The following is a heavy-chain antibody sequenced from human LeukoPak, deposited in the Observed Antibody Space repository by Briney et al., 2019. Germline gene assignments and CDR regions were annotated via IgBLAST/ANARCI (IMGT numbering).Heavy chain of an antibody. V-gene: IGHV3-23*01. Sequence: GGSLRLSCAPSGFTFCSYAMRWVSQAPGKGLEWVSVISDSGGSTYYADSVKGRFTISRDDSKNTLYLQMNSLRAEDTALYFCAKALRASKYSRGRDWGQGHLVTVSS. J-gene: IGHJ4*02. CDR1: GFTFCSYA. CDR2: ISDSGGST. D-gene: IGHD6-25*01. CDR3: AKALRASKYSRGRD.